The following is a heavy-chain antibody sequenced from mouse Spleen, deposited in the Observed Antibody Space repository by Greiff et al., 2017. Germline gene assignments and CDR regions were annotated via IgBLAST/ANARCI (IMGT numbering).Heavy chain of an antibody. D-gene: IGHD2-14*01. CDR3: ARRGGYDAWFAY. CDR1: GFTFSSYG. Sequence: EVQLVESGGDLVKPGGSLKLSCAASGFTFSSYGMSWVRQTPDKRLEWVATISSGGSYTYYPDSVKGRFTISRDNAKNTLYLQMSSLKSEDTAMYYCARRGGYDAWFAYWGQGTLVTVSA. V-gene: IGHV5-6*01. J-gene: IGHJ3*01. CDR2: ISSGGSYT.